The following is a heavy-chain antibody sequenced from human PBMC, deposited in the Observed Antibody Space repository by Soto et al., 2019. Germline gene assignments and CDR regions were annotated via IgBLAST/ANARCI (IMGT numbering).Heavy chain of an antibody. V-gene: IGHV1-46*01. J-gene: IGHJ4*02. CDR3: ARDFLQRVITGTTPHGY. CDR1: GYTFTSYY. CDR2: INPSGGST. Sequence: ASVKVSCKASGYTFTSYYMHWVRQAPGQGLEWMGIINPSGGSTSYAQKFQGRVTMTRETSTSTVYMELSSLRSEDTAVYYCARDFLQRVITGTTPHGYWGQGTLVTVSS. D-gene: IGHD1-20*01.